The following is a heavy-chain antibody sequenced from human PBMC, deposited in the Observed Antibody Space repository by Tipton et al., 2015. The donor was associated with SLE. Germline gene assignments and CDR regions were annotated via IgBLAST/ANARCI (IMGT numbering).Heavy chain of an antibody. CDR2: VYYSGGT. D-gene: IGHD3-22*01. CDR3: ARGDGSPDPFYFDY. CDR1: GGSISSHS. J-gene: IGHJ4*02. Sequence: TLSLTCTVSGGSISSHSWSWIRQPPGKGLEWIGYVYYSGGTNYSPSLKSRVTISVDTSKNQFSLKLSSVTAADTAVYYCARGDGSPDPFYFDYWGQGTLVTVSS. V-gene: IGHV4-59*11.